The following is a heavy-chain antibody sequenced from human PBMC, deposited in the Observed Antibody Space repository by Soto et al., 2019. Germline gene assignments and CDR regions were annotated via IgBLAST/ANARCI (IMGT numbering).Heavy chain of an antibody. D-gene: IGHD3-16*01. V-gene: IGHV4-59*08. J-gene: IGHJ4*02. CDR3: ARILGGFGDY. Sequence: QVQLQESGPGLVKPSETLSLTCTVSGGSISSYYWSWIRQPPGKGLEWIGYIYYSGSTNYNPSLTIRVTISVDTSKNQFSLKLSSVTAADTAVYYCARILGGFGDYWGQGTLVTVSS. CDR2: IYYSGST. CDR1: GGSISSYY.